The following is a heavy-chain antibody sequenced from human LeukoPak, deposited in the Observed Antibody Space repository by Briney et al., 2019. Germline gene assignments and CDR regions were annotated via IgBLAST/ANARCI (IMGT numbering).Heavy chain of an antibody. Sequence: ASVKVSCKVSGYTLTELSMHWVRQAPGQGLEWMGWINPNSGGTNYAQKFQGRVTMTRDTSISTAYMELSRLRSDDTAVYYCARLRADLDAFDIWGQGTMVTVSS. CDR1: GYTLTELS. D-gene: IGHD1-26*01. CDR2: INPNSGGT. CDR3: ARLRADLDAFDI. V-gene: IGHV1-2*02. J-gene: IGHJ3*02.